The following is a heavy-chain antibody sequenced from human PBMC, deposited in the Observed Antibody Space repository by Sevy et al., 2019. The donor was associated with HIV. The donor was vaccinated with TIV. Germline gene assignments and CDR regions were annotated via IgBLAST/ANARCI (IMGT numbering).Heavy chain of an antibody. Sequence: GESLKISCKGSGYSFTSYWIGWVRQMPGKGLEWMGIIYPGDSDTRYSPSFQGQVTISADKSTSTADLQWSSLKASDTAMYYCASRSGGYSTGFDYWGQGTLVTVSS. J-gene: IGHJ4*02. D-gene: IGHD1-26*01. CDR1: GYSFTSYW. CDR3: ASRSGGYSTGFDY. CDR2: IYPGDSDT. V-gene: IGHV5-51*01.